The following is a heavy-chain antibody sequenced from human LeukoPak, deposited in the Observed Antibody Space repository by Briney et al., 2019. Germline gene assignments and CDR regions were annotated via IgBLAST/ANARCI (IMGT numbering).Heavy chain of an antibody. D-gene: IGHD3-10*01. J-gene: IGHJ4*02. CDR2: ISTSGSTI. CDR1: GFTFSSYW. Sequence: GGSLRLSCAASGFTFSSYWMSWVRQAPGKGLEWVSYISTSGSTIYYADSVKGRFTISRDNAKNSLYLQMNSLRAEDTAVYYCAKVPDYYGSGRYHWGQGTLVTVSS. V-gene: IGHV3-48*04. CDR3: AKVPDYYGSGRYH.